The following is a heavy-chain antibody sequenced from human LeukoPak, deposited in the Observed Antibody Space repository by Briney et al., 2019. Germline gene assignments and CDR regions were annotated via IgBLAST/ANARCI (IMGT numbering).Heavy chain of an antibody. CDR3: ARDRGYSTFDY. V-gene: IGHV3-7*01. Sequence: GGSLRLSCAASGFTFTKSWMSWVRQAPGKGLEWVADIKADGSAKHYLDSVKGRFTISRDNAKNSLYLQMNSLRVDDTAVYYCARDRGYSTFDYWGQGTLVTVSS. D-gene: IGHD4-23*01. CDR1: GFTFTKSW. CDR2: IKADGSAK. J-gene: IGHJ4*02.